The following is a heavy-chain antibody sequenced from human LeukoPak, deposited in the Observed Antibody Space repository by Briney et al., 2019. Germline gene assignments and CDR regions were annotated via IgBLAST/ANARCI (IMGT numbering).Heavy chain of an antibody. D-gene: IGHD2-15*01. V-gene: IGHV4-34*01. J-gene: IGHJ6*03. CDR2: INHSGST. Sequence: PSETLSLTCAVYGGSFSGYYWSWIRQPPGKGLEWIGEINHSGSTNYNPSLKSRVTISVDTSKNQFSLKLSSVTAADTAVYYCARERSPGGYYYYYMDVWGKGATVTVSS. CDR3: ARERSPGGYYYYYMDV. CDR1: GGSFSGYY.